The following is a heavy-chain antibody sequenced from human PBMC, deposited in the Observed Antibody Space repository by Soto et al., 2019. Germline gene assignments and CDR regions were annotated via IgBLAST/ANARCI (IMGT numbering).Heavy chain of an antibody. J-gene: IGHJ4*01. CDR3: AREYAPCTSDY. D-gene: IGHD2-2*01. CDR2: ISSRSDI. CDR1: GITLSTYS. Sequence: PEGTLRRPCVGSGITLSTYSINWVRQAPGEGLERVSSISSRSDIYYADSVKGRFTISRDNAKYSVSLQWNSPRAEDTAVYYWAREYAPCTSDYW. V-gene: IGHV3-21*01.